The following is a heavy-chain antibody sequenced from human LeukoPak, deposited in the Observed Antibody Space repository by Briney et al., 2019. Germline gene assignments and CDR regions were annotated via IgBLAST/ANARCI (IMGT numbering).Heavy chain of an antibody. J-gene: IGHJ4*02. CDR3: AKHVVVVFRPLDY. D-gene: IGHD2-15*01. V-gene: IGHV3-23*01. CDR2: ISGSGGST. CDR1: GFTFSSYA. Sequence: GESLKISCAASGFTFSSYAMSWVRQAPGKGLEWVSAISGSGGSTYYADSVKGRFTISRDNSKNTLYLQMNGLRAEDTAVYYCAKHVVVVFRPLDYWGQGTLVTVSS.